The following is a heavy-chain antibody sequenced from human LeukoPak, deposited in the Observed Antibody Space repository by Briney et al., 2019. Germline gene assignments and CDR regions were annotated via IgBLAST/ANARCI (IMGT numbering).Heavy chain of an antibody. CDR1: GFTFSSYW. J-gene: IGHJ6*02. Sequence: PGGSLRLSCAASGFTFSSYWMHWVRQAPGKGLVWVSRINSDGSSTSYADSVKGRFTISRDNAKNTLYLQMNSLRAEDTAVYYCALFDWSYYGMDVWGQGTTVTVS. D-gene: IGHD3-9*01. CDR3: ALFDWSYYGMDV. CDR2: INSDGSST. V-gene: IGHV3-74*01.